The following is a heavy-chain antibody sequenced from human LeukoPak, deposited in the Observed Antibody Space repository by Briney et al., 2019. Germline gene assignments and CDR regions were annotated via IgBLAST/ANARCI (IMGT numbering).Heavy chain of an antibody. Sequence: GGSLRLSCAASGFTFSRHWMSWVRQAPGKGLEWVANIKEDGSEKTYVDSVKGRFTISRDNAKNSLYLQINSLRAEDTAIYYCARLRIAVSATGGFDCWGQGTLVTVSS. CDR3: ARLRIAVSATGGFDC. J-gene: IGHJ4*02. D-gene: IGHD6-19*01. CDR2: IKEDGSEK. CDR1: GFTFSRHW. V-gene: IGHV3-7*03.